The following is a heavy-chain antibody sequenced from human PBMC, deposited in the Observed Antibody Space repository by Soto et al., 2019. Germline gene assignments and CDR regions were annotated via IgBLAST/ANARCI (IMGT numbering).Heavy chain of an antibody. D-gene: IGHD6-19*01. Sequence: EVQVLESGGGLVQRGGSLRLSCAASGFTFTNYAMTWVRQAPGKGLEWVSAISATGNTIYYADAVRGRFTISRDNSKNIVYLQMDSLRAEDTAVYYCVKDVGQQWCPDSWGQGTLVRVSS. CDR3: VKDVGQQWCPDS. CDR1: GFTFTNYA. CDR2: ISATGNTI. J-gene: IGHJ4*02. V-gene: IGHV3-23*01.